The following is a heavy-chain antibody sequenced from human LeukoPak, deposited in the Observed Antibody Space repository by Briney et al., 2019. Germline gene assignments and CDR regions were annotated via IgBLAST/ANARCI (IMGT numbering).Heavy chain of an antibody. CDR3: AKGIGGTLFDS. D-gene: IGHD4-23*01. CDR2: ISGSADGT. J-gene: IGHJ4*02. V-gene: IGHV3-23*01. Sequence: PGGSLRLSCVASGFTFGSYAMSWVRQAPGKGLEWVSLISGSADGTHYRDSVKSRFTISRDNSKNTLYLQMNSLRAEDTAVYYCAKGIGGTLFDSWGQGTLVTVSS. CDR1: GFTFGSYA.